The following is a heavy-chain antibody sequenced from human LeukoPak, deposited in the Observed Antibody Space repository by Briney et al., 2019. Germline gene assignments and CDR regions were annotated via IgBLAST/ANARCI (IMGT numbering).Heavy chain of an antibody. J-gene: IGHJ4*02. D-gene: IGHD3-22*01. CDR3: AKGLEDYFDY. CDR1: GFTFDDYA. Sequence: GGSLRLSCAASGFTFDDYAMHWVRQAPGKGLEWVSGISWNSGSIGYADSVKGRFTISRDNAKNSLYLQMNSLRAEDTALYYCAKGLEDYFDYWGQGTLVTVSS. CDR2: ISWNSGSI. V-gene: IGHV3-9*01.